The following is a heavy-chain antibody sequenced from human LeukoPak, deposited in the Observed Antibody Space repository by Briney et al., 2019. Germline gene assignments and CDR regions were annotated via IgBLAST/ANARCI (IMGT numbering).Heavy chain of an antibody. D-gene: IGHD3-22*01. Sequence: GGSLRLSCAPSGFTFSSYAMSWVRQAPGKGLEWVADISGGGSGTYYADSVRGRFTISRDNSKNTVYLQMNSLRDEDTAIYYCAKAVGSSGYFSRDAFDIWGQGTMVSVSS. V-gene: IGHV3-23*01. J-gene: IGHJ3*02. CDR2: ISGGGSGT. CDR3: AKAVGSSGYFSRDAFDI. CDR1: GFTFSSYA.